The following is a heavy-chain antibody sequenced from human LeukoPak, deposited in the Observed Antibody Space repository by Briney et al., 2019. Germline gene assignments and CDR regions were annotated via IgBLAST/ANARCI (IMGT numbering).Heavy chain of an antibody. CDR1: GGSISSYY. CDR3: AGTYSSSSGYYYGMDV. Sequence: SETLSLTCTVSGGSISSYYWSWIRQPPGKGLEWIGYIYYSGSTNYNPSLKSRVTISVDTSKNQFSLKLSSVTAADTAAYYCAGTYSSSSGYYYGMDVWGQGTTVTVSS. CDR2: IYYSGST. D-gene: IGHD6-6*01. J-gene: IGHJ6*02. V-gene: IGHV4-59*01.